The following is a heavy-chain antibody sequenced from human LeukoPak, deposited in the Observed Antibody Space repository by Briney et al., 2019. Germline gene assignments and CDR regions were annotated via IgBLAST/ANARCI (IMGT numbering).Heavy chain of an antibody. CDR3: AKMQGYFDL. Sequence: GGSLRLSCAASGFTFTSQGMAWVRQAPAKGLEWVSAITGSGDNTYYADSVKGRFTISRNNSKNTLYLQMNSLSAEDTAVYYCAKMQGYFDLWGRGILVTVSS. J-gene: IGHJ2*01. CDR1: GFTFTSQG. CDR2: ITGSGDNT. V-gene: IGHV3-23*01.